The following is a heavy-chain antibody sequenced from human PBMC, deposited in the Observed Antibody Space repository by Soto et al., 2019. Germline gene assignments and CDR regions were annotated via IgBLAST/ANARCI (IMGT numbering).Heavy chain of an antibody. CDR3: ARSYSGSYWGGWFDP. CDR2: INPNSGGT. V-gene: IGHV1-2*04. J-gene: IGHJ5*02. Sequence: QVQLVQSGAEVKKPGASVKVSCKASGYTFTGYYMHWVRQAPGQGLEWMGWINPNSGGTNYAQKFQGWVTMTRDTSISTAYMELSRLRSDDTAVYYLARSYSGSYWGGWFDPWGQGTLVTGSS. D-gene: IGHD1-26*01. CDR1: GYTFTGYY.